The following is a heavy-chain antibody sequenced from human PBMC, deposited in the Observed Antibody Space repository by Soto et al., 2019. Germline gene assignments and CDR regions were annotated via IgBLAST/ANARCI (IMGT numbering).Heavy chain of an antibody. D-gene: IGHD2-2*01. CDR3: ASCVRTACYPPWGQQFLDL. V-gene: IGHV4-38-2*01. J-gene: IGHJ5*02. CDR2: IYHSGTT. Sequence: SETLSLTCAVSSFSIRSGYYWGWVRQPPGKGLEWIGSIYHSGTTNYSPSLKSRVTISIDTSKNQLSLTLMSVTAADAAVYYCASCVRTACYPPWGQQFLDLWGQGSLVIVTS. CDR1: SFSIRSGYY.